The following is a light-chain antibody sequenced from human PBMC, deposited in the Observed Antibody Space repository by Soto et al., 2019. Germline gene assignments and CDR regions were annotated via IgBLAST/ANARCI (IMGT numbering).Light chain of an antibody. CDR3: QQYNNWPRGT. J-gene: IGKJ1*01. V-gene: IGKV1-9*01. CDR2: AAS. Sequence: DIQLTQSPSFLSASVGDRVTITCRASQGITSYLAWYQQKPGKAPKLLIYAASTLQRGVPSRFSGSGSGTEFSLTVSSLQPEDFAVYYCQQYNNWPRGTFGQGTKVEIK. CDR1: QGITSY.